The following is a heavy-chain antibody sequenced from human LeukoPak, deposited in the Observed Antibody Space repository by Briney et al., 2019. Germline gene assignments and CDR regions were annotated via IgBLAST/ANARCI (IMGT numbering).Heavy chain of an antibody. D-gene: IGHD3-16*02. Sequence: SVKVSCKASGGTFSSYAISWVRQAPGQGLEWMGGIIPIFGTANYAQKFQGRVTITADESTSTAYMELSSLRSEDTAVYYCARDNGVTFGGVIVIGYFDYWGQGTLVTVSS. CDR1: GGTFSSYA. CDR2: IIPIFGTA. CDR3: ARDNGVTFGGVIVIGYFDY. V-gene: IGHV1-69*13. J-gene: IGHJ4*02.